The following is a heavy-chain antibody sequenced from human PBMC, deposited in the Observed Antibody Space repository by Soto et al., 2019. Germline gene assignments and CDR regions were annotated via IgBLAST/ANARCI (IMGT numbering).Heavy chain of an antibody. Sequence: GGSLRLSCAASGFTFSSYAMSRVRQAPGKGLEWVSAISGSGGSTYYADSVKGRFTISRDNSKNTLYLQMNSLRAEDTAVYYCAKDPRGGTTGRDAFDIWGQGTMVTVSS. CDR2: ISGSGGST. CDR1: GFTFSSYA. D-gene: IGHD1-1*01. V-gene: IGHV3-23*01. J-gene: IGHJ3*02. CDR3: AKDPRGGTTGRDAFDI.